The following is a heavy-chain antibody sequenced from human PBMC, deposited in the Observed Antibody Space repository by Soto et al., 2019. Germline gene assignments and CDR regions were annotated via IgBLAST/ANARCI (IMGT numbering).Heavy chain of an antibody. V-gene: IGHV1-2*02. J-gene: IGHJ3*02. D-gene: IGHD3-22*01. CDR2: INPNSGGT. CDR1: GYTFTGYY. CDR3: ASAMIVVVTHAFDI. Sequence: ASVKVSCKASGYTFTGYYMHWVRQAPGQGLEWMGWINPNSGGTNYAQKFQGRVTMTRDTSISTAYMELSRLRSDDTAVYYCASAMIVVVTHAFDIWGQGTMVTVSS.